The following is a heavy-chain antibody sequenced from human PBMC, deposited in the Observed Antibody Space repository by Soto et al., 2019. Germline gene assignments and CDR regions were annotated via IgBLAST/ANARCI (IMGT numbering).Heavy chain of an antibody. J-gene: IGHJ4*02. CDR3: ARGPPRAREYYFDY. Sequence: GGSLRLSCAASGFTFSSYDMHWVRQATGKGLEWVSAIGTAGDTYYPGSVKGRFTISRENAKNSLYLQMNSLRAGDTAVYYCARGPPRAREYYFDYWGQGTLVTVSS. CDR1: GFTFSSYD. V-gene: IGHV3-13*01. CDR2: IGTAGDT. D-gene: IGHD3-10*01.